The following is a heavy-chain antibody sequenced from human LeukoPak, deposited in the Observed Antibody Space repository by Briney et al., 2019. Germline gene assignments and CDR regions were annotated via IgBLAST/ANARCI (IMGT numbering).Heavy chain of an antibody. V-gene: IGHV4-34*01. J-gene: IGHJ6*02. CDR2: INHSGST. CDR3: ARGRRLVVVVAATPWYYYYGMDV. CDR1: GGSFSGYY. Sequence: PSETLSLTYAVYGGSFSGYYWSWIRQPPGKGLEWIGEINHSGSTNYNPSLKSRVTISVDTSKNQFSLKLSSVTAADTAVYYCARGRRLVVVVAATPWYYYYGMDVWGQGTTVTVSS. D-gene: IGHD2-15*01.